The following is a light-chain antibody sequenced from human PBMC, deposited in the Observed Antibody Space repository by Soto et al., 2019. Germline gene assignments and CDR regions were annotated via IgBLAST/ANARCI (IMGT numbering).Light chain of an antibody. CDR3: QVWDTSSDHPV. CDR2: DNR. CDR1: NIGIKD. Sequence: SYELTQPPSVLVAPGQTASISCGGNNIGIKDVYWYQQQPGQAPVLVIYDNRDRPSGIPERFSGSNSGNTATLTISRVEAGDEADYYCQVWDTSSDHPVFGGGTKLTVL. J-gene: IGLJ2*01. V-gene: IGLV3-21*01.